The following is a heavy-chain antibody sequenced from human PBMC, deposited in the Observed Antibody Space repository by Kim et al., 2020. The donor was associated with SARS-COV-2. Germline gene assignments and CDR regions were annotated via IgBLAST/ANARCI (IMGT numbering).Heavy chain of an antibody. CDR3: TRVTCRRGQKDPNYMDG. J-gene: IGHJ6*03. CDR1: GFSFNDSS. CDR2: IRSKAAGYAS. D-gene: IGHD2-21*02. V-gene: IGHV3-73*01. Sequence: GGSLRLSCAASGFSFNDSSFHWVRQAAGKGLEWVGHIRSKAAGYASEFSSTVKGRFTISRDDMNNIVFVQMNSLRNEDTAVYYCTRVTCRRGQKDPNYMDGGGEGPSVTVSS.